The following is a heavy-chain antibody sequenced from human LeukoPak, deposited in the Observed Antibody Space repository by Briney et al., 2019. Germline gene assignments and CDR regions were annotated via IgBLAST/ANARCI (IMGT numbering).Heavy chain of an antibody. D-gene: IGHD2-2*01. Sequence: ASVKVSCKASGYTFTSYDINWVRQATGQGLEWMGWMNPNSGNTGYAQKFQGRVTMTRDTSISTAYMELSRLRSDDTAVYYCARSDIVVVPAASPPDYWGQGTLVTVSS. V-gene: IGHV1-8*02. CDR1: GYTFTSYD. CDR2: MNPNSGNT. CDR3: ARSDIVVVPAASPPDY. J-gene: IGHJ4*02.